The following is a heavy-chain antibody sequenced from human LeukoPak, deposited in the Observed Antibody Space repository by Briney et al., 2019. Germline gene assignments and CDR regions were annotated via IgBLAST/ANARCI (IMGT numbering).Heavy chain of an antibody. CDR3: ARGPVGNRGNYFDH. Sequence: GGSLRLSCAASGFSFSSYGMHWVRQAPGKGLEWVALIRDDGSNQESADSVKGRFSISRDNSKNMMCLQMHSLRAEDTAVYYCARGPVGNRGNYFDHWGQGSLVTVSS. V-gene: IGHV3-30*02. CDR1: GFSFSSYG. D-gene: IGHD1-26*01. CDR2: IRDDGSNQ. J-gene: IGHJ4*02.